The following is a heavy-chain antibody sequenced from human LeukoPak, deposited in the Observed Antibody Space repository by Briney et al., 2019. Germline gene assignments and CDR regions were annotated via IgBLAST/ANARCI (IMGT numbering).Heavy chain of an antibody. V-gene: IGHV4-30-4*01. CDR3: AREGCSTTSCYGYFDL. J-gene: IGHJ2*01. CDR2: IYYSGST. CDR1: GGSISRGDYY. Sequence: SQTLSLTCTVSGGSISRGDYYWSWIRPPPGKGLEWIGYIYYSGSTYYNPSLKSRIIISVDTSKNQFSLKLSSVTAADTAVYYFAREGCSTTSCYGYFDLWGRGTLVTVSS. D-gene: IGHD2-2*01.